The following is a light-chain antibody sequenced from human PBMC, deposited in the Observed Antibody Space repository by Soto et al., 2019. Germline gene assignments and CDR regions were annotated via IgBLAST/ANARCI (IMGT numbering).Light chain of an antibody. J-gene: IGKJ5*01. CDR2: SAS. CDR1: QDISVY. CDR3: QKFNTAPLT. Sequence: DIHMTQSPSSLSASVGDRVTITCRASQDISVYLAWYQQKPGKVPKLLIYSASTLQSGVPSPFSGSGSGTDFTLTISSLQPEDVATYFCQKFNTAPLTFGQGTRLEIK. V-gene: IGKV1-27*01.